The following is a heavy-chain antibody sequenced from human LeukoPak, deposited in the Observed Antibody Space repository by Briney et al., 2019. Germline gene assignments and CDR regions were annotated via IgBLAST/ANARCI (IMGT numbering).Heavy chain of an antibody. Sequence: ASVKVSCKASGYTFTSYYMHWVRQAPGQGLEWMGWINPNSGGTNYAQKFQGRVTMTRDTSISTAYMELSRLRSDDTAVYYCARGEPNRYCTNGVCSHTTPDYWGQGTLVTVSS. CDR2: INPNSGGT. CDR3: ARGEPNRYCTNGVCSHTTPDY. D-gene: IGHD2-8*01. J-gene: IGHJ4*02. V-gene: IGHV1-2*02. CDR1: GYTFTSYY.